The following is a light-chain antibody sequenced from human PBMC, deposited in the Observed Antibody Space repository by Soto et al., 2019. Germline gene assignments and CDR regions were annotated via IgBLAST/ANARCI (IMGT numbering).Light chain of an antibody. J-gene: IGKJ1*01. Sequence: DIQMTQSPSSLSASVGDRVTITCRASQSISSYLNWYQQKPGKAPKLLIYEASSLQSGVPSRFSGSGSGTDFTLTISSLQPEDFATYYCQQSDTTPWTFGQGGKVDIK. CDR3: QQSDTTPWT. V-gene: IGKV1-39*01. CDR1: QSISSY. CDR2: EAS.